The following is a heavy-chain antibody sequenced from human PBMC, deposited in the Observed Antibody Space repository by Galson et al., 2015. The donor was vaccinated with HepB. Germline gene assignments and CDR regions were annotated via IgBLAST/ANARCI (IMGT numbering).Heavy chain of an antibody. D-gene: IGHD2-2*01. CDR1: GYTLNEIS. V-gene: IGHV1-24*01. CDR2: FDAEHGET. CDR3: VTDLRVVPDPMRYFQYYIDV. Sequence: SVKVSCKVSGYTLNEISIHWVRQAPGKGLEWMGGFDAEHGETIFAQKFQGRVTMTEDTSTDIAYMELSSLRSEDTAIYYCVTDLRVVPDPMRYFQYYIDVWGKGTTVTVSS. J-gene: IGHJ6*03.